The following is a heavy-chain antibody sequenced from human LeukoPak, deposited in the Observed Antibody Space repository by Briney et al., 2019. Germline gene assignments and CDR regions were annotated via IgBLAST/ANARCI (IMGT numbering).Heavy chain of an antibody. J-gene: IGHJ4*02. CDR1: GFTVSSNY. D-gene: IGHD6-19*01. CDR3: ARAASVAGTETYY. V-gene: IGHV3-53*01. CDR2: IYSGGST. Sequence: PGGSLRLSCAASGFTVSSNYMSWVRQAPGKGLEWVSVIYSGGSTYYADSVKGRFTISRDNAKNTLYLQMNSLRAEDTAVYYCARAASVAGTETYYWGQGTLVTVSS.